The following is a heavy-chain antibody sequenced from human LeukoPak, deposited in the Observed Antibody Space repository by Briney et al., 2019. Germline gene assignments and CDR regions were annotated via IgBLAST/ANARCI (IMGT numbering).Heavy chain of an antibody. Sequence: SETLSLTCTVSGGSISSYYWSWIRQPPGKGLEWIGYIYYSGSTNYNPSLKSRVTISVDTSKNQFSLELSSVTAADTAVYYCARHSRGSGSPAWGQGTLVTVSS. CDR1: GGSISSYY. CDR2: IYYSGST. CDR3: ARHSRGSGSPA. J-gene: IGHJ5*02. D-gene: IGHD3-10*01. V-gene: IGHV4-59*08.